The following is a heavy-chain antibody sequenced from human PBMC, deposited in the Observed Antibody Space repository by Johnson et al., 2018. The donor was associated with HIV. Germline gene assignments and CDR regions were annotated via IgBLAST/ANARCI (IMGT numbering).Heavy chain of an antibody. Sequence: QVQLVESGGGVVQPGRSLRLSCAASGFTFSNYALHWVRQAPGKGLGWVAVISYDGNNQYYADSVKGRFIISRDNSKNTLYLQMDSLRAEDTAVYYCARDKGYYGSGTDAFDIWGQGTLVTVSS. CDR3: ARDKGYYGSGTDAFDI. D-gene: IGHD3-10*01. J-gene: IGHJ3*02. V-gene: IGHV3-30*04. CDR1: GFTFSNYA. CDR2: ISYDGNNQ.